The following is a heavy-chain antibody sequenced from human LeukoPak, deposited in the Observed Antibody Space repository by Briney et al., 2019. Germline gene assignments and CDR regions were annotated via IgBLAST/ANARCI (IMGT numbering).Heavy chain of an antibody. CDR3: ARAGIAAAIPGIDY. V-gene: IGHV4-61*02. D-gene: IGHD6-13*01. CDR1: GGSISSGSYY. J-gene: IGHJ4*02. Sequence: TLSLTCTVSGGSISSGSYYWSWIRQPAGKGLEWIGRIYTSGSTNYNPSLKSRVTISVDRANNQFSLKLSSVTAADTAVYFCARAGIAAAIPGIDYWGQGTLVTVSS. CDR2: IYTSGST.